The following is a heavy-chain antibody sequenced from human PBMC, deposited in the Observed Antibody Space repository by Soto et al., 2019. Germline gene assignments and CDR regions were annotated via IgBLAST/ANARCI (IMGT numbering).Heavy chain of an antibody. CDR1: GYTFTSYY. CDR2: INPSGGST. J-gene: IGHJ4*02. D-gene: IGHD3-22*01. Sequence: ASVKVSCKASGYTFTSYYMHWVRQAPGQGLEWMGIINPSGGSTSYAQKFQGRVTMTRDTSTSTVYMELSSLRSEDTAVYYCARDPLCFSGYSGPYFDYWGQGTLVTVSS. CDR3: ARDPLCFSGYSGPYFDY. V-gene: IGHV1-46*01.